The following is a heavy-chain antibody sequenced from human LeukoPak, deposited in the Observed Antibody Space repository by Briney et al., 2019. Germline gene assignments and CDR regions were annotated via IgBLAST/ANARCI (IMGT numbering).Heavy chain of an antibody. J-gene: IGHJ3*02. V-gene: IGHV4-34*01. CDR3: ARGGRWLRKGAFDI. CDR1: GGSIRGYY. CDR2: INHSGST. D-gene: IGHD5-24*01. Sequence: SETLTLTCTVSGGSIRGYYWSWIRQPPGKGLEWIGEINHSGSTNYNPSLKSRVTISVDTFKNQFSLKLSSVTAADTAVYYCARGGRWLRKGAFDIWGQGTMVTVSS.